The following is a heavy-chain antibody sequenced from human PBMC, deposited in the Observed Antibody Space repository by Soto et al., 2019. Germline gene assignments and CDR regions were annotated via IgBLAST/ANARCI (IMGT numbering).Heavy chain of an antibody. D-gene: IGHD2-2*01. CDR3: ARRLDGEDIVLVPAAISYGMDV. Sequence: QVQLVQSGAEVKKPGASVKVSCKASGYTFTSYYMHWVRQAPGQGLEWMGIINPSGGSTSYAQKWQGRVTMTRDKSTSTVYMELSSLRSEDTAVYYCARRLDGEDIVLVPAAISYGMDVWGQGTTVTVSS. CDR1: GYTFTSYY. CDR2: INPSGGST. J-gene: IGHJ6*02. V-gene: IGHV1-46*04.